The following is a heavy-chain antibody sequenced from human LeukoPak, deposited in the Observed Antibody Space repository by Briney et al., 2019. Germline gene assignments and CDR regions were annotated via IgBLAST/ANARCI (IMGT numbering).Heavy chain of an antibody. J-gene: IGHJ5*02. CDR3: ARDWWGYDVLTGDNWFDP. CDR2: ISTYNGDT. V-gene: IGHV1-18*01. D-gene: IGHD3-9*01. Sequence: ASVKVSCKASGYPFTTYGITWVRQAPGQGLEWMGWISTYNGDTNYAQKFQGRVTMTTDTSTSTAYIELRSLTSDDTAAYYCARDWWGYDVLTGDNWFDPWGQGTLVTVSS. CDR1: GYPFTTYG.